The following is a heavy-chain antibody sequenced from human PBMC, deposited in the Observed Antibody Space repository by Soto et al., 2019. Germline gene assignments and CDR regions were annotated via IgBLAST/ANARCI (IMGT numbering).Heavy chain of an antibody. J-gene: IGHJ4*02. CDR3: ARSYGLI. V-gene: IGHV3-11*01. Sequence: PGGSLRLSCAASGFTFSTYYMSWIRQAPGKGREWVSYTTSSAKTTYYADSVKGRFTVSWDKPKNSLYLQMNSVRAEDTDVYYCARSYGLIWGQGTLVTVSS. CDR1: GFTFSTYY. CDR2: TTSSAKTT. D-gene: IGHD3-16*01.